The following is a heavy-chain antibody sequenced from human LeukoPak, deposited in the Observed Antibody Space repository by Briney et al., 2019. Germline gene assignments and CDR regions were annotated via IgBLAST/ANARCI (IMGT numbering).Heavy chain of an antibody. Sequence: SETLSLTCTVSGGSISSYYWSWIRQPAGKGLEWIGRIYTSGSTNYNPSLKSRVTMSVDTSKNQFSLKLSSVTAADTAVYYCVGFGSRNWFDPWGQGTLVTVSS. J-gene: IGHJ5*02. CDR1: GGSISSYY. CDR2: IYTSGST. V-gene: IGHV4-4*07. D-gene: IGHD3-10*01. CDR3: VGFGSRNWFDP.